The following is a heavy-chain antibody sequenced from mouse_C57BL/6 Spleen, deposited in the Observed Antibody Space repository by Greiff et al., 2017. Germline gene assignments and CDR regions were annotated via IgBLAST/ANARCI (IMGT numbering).Heavy chain of an antibody. CDR2: ISSGGSYT. Sequence: EVHLVESGGDLVKPGGSLKLSCAASGFTFSSYGMSWVRQTPDKRLEWVATISSGGSYTYYPDSVKGRFTISRDNAKNTLYLQMSSLKSEDTAMYYCASQEAKYNFFAYWGQGTLVTVSA. V-gene: IGHV5-6*01. J-gene: IGHJ3*01. CDR3: ASQEAKYNFFAY. D-gene: IGHD1-3*01. CDR1: GFTFSSYG.